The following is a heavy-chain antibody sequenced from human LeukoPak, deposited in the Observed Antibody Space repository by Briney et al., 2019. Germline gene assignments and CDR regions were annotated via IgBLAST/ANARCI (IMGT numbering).Heavy chain of an antibody. CDR3: ARDLALYYYGSGSYNFDY. J-gene: IGHJ4*02. Sequence: SETLSLTCTVSGYSISSGYYWGWIRQPPGKGLGWSGSIYHSGSTYYNPSLKSRVTISVDTSKNQVSLKLSSVTAADTAVYYCARDLALYYYGSGSYNFDYWGQGTLVTVSS. CDR2: IYHSGST. D-gene: IGHD3-10*01. V-gene: IGHV4-38-2*02. CDR1: GYSISSGYY.